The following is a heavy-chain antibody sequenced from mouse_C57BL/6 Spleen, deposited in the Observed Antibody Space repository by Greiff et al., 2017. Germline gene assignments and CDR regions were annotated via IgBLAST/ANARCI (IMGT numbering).Heavy chain of an antibody. V-gene: IGHV1-12*01. CDR3: ARKEGYDSNYGYFDV. CDR2: IYPGNGDT. D-gene: IGHD2-5*01. J-gene: IGHJ1*03. Sequence: QVQLKESGAELVRPGASVKMSCKASGYTFTSYNMHWVKQTPRQGLEWIGAIYPGNGDTSYNQKFKGKATLTVDKSSSTAYMQLSSLTSEDSAVYFCARKEGYDSNYGYFDVWGTGTTVTVSS. CDR1: GYTFTSYN.